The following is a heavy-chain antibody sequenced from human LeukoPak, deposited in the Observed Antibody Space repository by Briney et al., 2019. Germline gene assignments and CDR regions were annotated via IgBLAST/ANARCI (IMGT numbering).Heavy chain of an antibody. CDR1: GFTLSSYS. D-gene: IGHD6-13*01. CDR3: AGGGIAAAGTDNWFDP. V-gene: IGHV3-21*01. J-gene: IGHJ5*02. CDR2: ISSSSSYI. Sequence: KTGGSLRLSCAASGFTLSSYSMNWVRQAPGKGLEWVSSISSSSSYIYYADSVKGRFTISRDNAKNSLYLQMNSLRAEDTAVYYCAGGGIAAAGTDNWFDPWGQGTLVTVSS.